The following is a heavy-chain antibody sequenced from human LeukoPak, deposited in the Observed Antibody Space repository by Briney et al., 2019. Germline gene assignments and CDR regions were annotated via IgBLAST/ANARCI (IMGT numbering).Heavy chain of an antibody. CDR2: ISGGGGST. Sequence: GGSLRLSRAASGCTFSSYAMSWVRQAPGKGLEWGSAISGGGGSTYRADFVKGRFTISRDNYKNTLHLQMNSLRAEDTAVYYCAKGGDSPVVGPAANLFFPYIMDVWGQGTTVSVSS. CDR1: GCTFSSYA. CDR3: AKGGDSPVVGPAANLFFPYIMDV. V-gene: IGHV3-23*01. D-gene: IGHD2-2*01. J-gene: IGHJ6*02.